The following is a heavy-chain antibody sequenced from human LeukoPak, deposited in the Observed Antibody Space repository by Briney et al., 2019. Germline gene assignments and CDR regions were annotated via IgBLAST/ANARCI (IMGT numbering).Heavy chain of an antibody. J-gene: IGHJ4*02. Sequence: PSETLSLTCTVSGGSISSYYWSWIRQPAGKGLEWIGRIYTSGSTNYNPSLKSRVTISVDTSKNQFSLKLSSVTAADTAVYYCAGAGGSSGYYYFDYWGQGTLVTVSS. CDR2: IYTSGST. V-gene: IGHV4-4*07. CDR3: AGAGGSSGYYYFDY. D-gene: IGHD3-22*01. CDR1: GGSISSYY.